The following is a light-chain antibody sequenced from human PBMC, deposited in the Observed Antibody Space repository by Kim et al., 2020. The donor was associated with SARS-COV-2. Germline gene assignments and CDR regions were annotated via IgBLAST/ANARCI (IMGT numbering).Light chain of an antibody. Sequence: GQSITISCTGTNSDVGVYNFVSWYQQHPGKAPKLMFYDVNKRPSGISNSFSGSKSGNTASLTISGLQAEDEADYYCISFTRSSTWVFGGGTQLTVL. J-gene: IGLJ3*02. V-gene: IGLV2-14*04. CDR2: DVN. CDR3: ISFTRSSTWV. CDR1: NSDVGVYNF.